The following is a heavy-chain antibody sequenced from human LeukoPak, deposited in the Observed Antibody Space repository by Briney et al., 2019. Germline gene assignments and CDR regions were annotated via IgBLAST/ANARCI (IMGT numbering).Heavy chain of an antibody. CDR3: ARAPKEDWFDP. CDR1: GGTFSNYA. CDR2: IIPILGIA. J-gene: IGHJ5*02. V-gene: IGHV1-69*04. Sequence: SVKVSCKASGGTFSNYAISWVRQAPGQGLEWMGGIIPILGIANYAQKFQGRVTITADKSTSTAYMELSSLRSEDTAVYYCARAPKEDWFDPWGQGTLVTVSS.